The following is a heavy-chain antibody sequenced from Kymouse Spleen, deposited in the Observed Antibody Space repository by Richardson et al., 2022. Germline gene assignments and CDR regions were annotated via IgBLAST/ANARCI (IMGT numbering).Heavy chain of an antibody. D-gene: IGHD1-14*01,IGHD2-2*02. Sequence: QVQLQQWGAGLLKPSETLSLTCAVYGGSFSGYYWSWIRQPPGKGLEWIGEINHSGSTNYNPSLKSRVTISVDTSKNQFSLKLSSVTAADTAVYYCARARSNPNQGWFDPWGQGTLVTVSS. CDR3: ARARSNPNQGWFDP. CDR2: INHSGST. V-gene: IGHV4-34*01. J-gene: IGHJ5*02. CDR1: GGSFSGYY.